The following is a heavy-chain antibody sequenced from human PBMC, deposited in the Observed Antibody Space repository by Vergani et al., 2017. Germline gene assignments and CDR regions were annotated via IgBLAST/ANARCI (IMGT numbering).Heavy chain of an antibody. J-gene: IGHJ6*03. CDR2: ISYDGSNK. CDR3: ARAGRKGNYYYYMDV. CDR1: GFTFSSYG. Sequence: QVQLVESGGGVVQPGRSLRLSCAASGFTFSSYGMHWVRQAPGKGLEWEALISYDGSNKYYADSVKGRFTISRDNSKNTLFLQMNSLRGEDTAVYYCARAGRKGNYYYYMDVWGKGTTVTVSS. V-gene: IGHV3-30*03. D-gene: IGHD3-10*01.